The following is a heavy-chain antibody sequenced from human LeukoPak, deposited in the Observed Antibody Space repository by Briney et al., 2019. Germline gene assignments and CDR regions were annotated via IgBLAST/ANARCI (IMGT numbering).Heavy chain of an antibody. D-gene: IGHD3-10*01. Sequence: SETLSLTCAVYGGSFSGSFWNWIRQPPGKGLEWIGEVMHSGSTSYNPSLKSRVTISVDTSKNQFSLKLSSVTAADTAVYYCAREHYYYGSGSYDQIPLEFDYWGQGTLVTVSS. CDR3: AREHYYYGSGSYDQIPLEFDY. CDR2: VMHSGST. J-gene: IGHJ4*02. CDR1: GGSFSGSF. V-gene: IGHV4-34*12.